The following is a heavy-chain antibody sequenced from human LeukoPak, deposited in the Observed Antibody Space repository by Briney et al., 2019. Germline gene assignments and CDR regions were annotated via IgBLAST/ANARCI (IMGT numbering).Heavy chain of an antibody. CDR1: GGTFSSYA. V-gene: IGHV1-69*13. CDR3: ARGRRVVVHGWFDP. CDR2: IIPIFGTA. D-gene: IGHD3-22*01. Sequence: SVKVSCKDSGGTFSSYAISWVRQAPGQGLEWMGGIIPIFGTANYAQKFQGRVTITADESTSTAYMELSSLRSEDTAVYYCARGRRVVVHGWFDPWGQGTLVTVSS. J-gene: IGHJ5*02.